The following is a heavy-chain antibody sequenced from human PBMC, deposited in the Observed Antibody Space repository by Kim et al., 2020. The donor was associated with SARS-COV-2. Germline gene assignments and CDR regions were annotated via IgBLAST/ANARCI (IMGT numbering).Heavy chain of an antibody. D-gene: IGHD6-13*01. CDR1: GGSISSGGYY. Sequence: SETLSLTCTVSGGSISSGGYYWSWIRQHPGKGLEWIGYIYYSGSTYYNPSLKSRVTISVDTSKNQFSLKLSSVTAADTAVYYCARGAYSSSWYPGYWGQGTLVTVSS. CDR3: ARGAYSSSWYPGY. CDR2: IYYSGST. J-gene: IGHJ4*02. V-gene: IGHV4-31*03.